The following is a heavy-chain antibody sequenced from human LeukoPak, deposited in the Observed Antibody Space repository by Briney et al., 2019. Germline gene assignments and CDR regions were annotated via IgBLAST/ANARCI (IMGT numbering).Heavy chain of an antibody. D-gene: IGHD4-23*01. CDR2: ISSSGSTI. J-gene: IGHJ4*02. V-gene: IGHV3-11*01. Sequence: KPGGSLRLSCAASGFTVSSNYMSWVRQAPGKGLEWVSYISSSGSTIYYADSVKGRFTISRDNAKNSLYLQMNSLRAEDTAVYYCVAGYGGNFFDYWGQGTLVTVSS. CDR3: VAGYGGNFFDY. CDR1: GFTVSSNY.